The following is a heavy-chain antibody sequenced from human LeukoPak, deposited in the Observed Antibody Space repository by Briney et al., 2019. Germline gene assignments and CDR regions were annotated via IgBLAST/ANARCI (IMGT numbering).Heavy chain of an antibody. CDR2: ISWNSGSI. CDR1: GFTFDDYA. V-gene: IGHV3-9*03. CDR3: AKDEFVASDFTGAFDI. J-gene: IGHJ3*02. D-gene: IGHD2-8*02. Sequence: GRSLRLSCAASGFTFDDYAMHWVRQAPGKGLEWVSGISWNSGSIGYADSVKGRFTISRDDAKNSLYPQMNSLRAEDMALYYCAKDEFVASDFTGAFDIWGQGTMVTVSS.